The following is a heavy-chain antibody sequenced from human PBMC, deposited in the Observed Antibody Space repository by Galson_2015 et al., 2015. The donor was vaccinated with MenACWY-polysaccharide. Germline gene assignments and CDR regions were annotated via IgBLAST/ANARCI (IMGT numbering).Heavy chain of an antibody. CDR3: ARGQYYGGSNAYPAHY. CDR1: GYIFTNYY. Sequence: SVKVSCKASGYIFTNYYIHWVRQAPGQGLEWMGIINPGGGSTTYAQNFQGRATMTRDTSTGTVYMELSSLRSEDTAVYYCARGQYYGGSNAYPAHYWGQGSLVTVSS. J-gene: IGHJ4*02. V-gene: IGHV1-46*01. D-gene: IGHD3-22*01. CDR2: INPGGGST.